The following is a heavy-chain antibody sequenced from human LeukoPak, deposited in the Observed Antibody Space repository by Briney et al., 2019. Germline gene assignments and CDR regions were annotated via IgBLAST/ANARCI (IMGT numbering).Heavy chain of an antibody. D-gene: IGHD5-18*01. Sequence: GGSLRLPCAASGFTFSSYAMHWVRQAPGKGLEWVAVISHGGSNKYHADSVKGRFTISRDNSKNTLYLEMNSLRPEDTAVYCCARDRGYTYGHPLDYWGQGTLVTVSS. CDR2: ISHGGSNK. CDR1: GFTFSSYA. J-gene: IGHJ4*02. CDR3: ARDRGYTYGHPLDY. V-gene: IGHV3-30*04.